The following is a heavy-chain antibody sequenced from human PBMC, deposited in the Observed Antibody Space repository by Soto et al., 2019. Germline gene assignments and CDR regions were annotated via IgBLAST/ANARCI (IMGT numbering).Heavy chain of an antibody. CDR3: ARSVSFGEADS. Sequence: QVQLQESGPGLVKPSETLSLTCSVSGGSISGGSYYWSWIRQPPGKGLEWIGCIYHSGSTNYNPPLKRRVTISLDTSKNQFSLNLRSVSAADTAVYFCARSVSFGEADSWGQGILVTVSS. CDR2: IYHSGST. D-gene: IGHD3-10*01. V-gene: IGHV4-61*01. CDR1: GGSISGGSYY. J-gene: IGHJ4*02.